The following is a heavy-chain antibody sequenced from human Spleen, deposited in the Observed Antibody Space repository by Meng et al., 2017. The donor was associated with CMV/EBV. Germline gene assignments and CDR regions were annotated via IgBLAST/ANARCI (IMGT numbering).Heavy chain of an antibody. CDR2: INQDGSQR. CDR1: GFHFSTYW. CDR3: GRDMDV. Sequence: LKISCAASGFHFSTYWMSWVRQAPGKALEWVANINQDGSQRNYVDSVKGRFTISRDNAKNSMYLQMNSLRVEDTAVYYCGRDMDVWGQGTTVTVSS. J-gene: IGHJ6*02. V-gene: IGHV3-7*01.